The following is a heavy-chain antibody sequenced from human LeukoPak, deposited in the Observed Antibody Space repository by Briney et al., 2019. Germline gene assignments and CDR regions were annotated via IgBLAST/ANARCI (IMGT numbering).Heavy chain of an antibody. Sequence: SSETLSLTCTVSGGSVSSGSYFWSWIRQPPGKGLEWIGYFYYSGGTNYNPSLKSRVTISVDTSKNQFSLKLSSATAADTAVYYCARISYGYSNAYWGQGTLVTVSS. CDR3: ARISYGYSNAY. CDR2: FYYSGGT. J-gene: IGHJ4*02. D-gene: IGHD5-18*01. V-gene: IGHV4-61*01. CDR1: GGSVSSGSYF.